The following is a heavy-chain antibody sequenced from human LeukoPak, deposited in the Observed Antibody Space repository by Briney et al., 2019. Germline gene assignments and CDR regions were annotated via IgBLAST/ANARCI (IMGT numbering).Heavy chain of an antibody. D-gene: IGHD5/OR15-5a*01. V-gene: IGHV4-59*01. Sequence: SETLSLTCSGSGGSISSDYWAWLPQPPGKGLESIGYMYYTGSTNYNLSLKSRVTISLATSKNQFSLKLSPVTAADTAVYYCARVSVVYGMDVWGRGTTVTVSS. CDR2: MYYTGST. CDR1: GGSISSDY. J-gene: IGHJ6*02. CDR3: ARVSVVYGMDV.